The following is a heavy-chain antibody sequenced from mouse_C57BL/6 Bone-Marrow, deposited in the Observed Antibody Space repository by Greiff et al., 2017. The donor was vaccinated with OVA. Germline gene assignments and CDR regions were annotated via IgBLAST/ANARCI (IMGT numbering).Heavy chain of an antibody. J-gene: IGHJ2*01. Sequence: EVQVVESGGDLVKPGGSLKLSCAASGFTFSSYGMSWVRQTPDKRLEWVATISSGGSYTYYPDSVKGRFTSSRDNAKNTLYLQMSSLKSEDTAMYYCARRGGTGFDYWGQGTTLTVSS. D-gene: IGHD4-1*01. CDR1: GFTFSSYG. V-gene: IGHV5-6*01. CDR2: ISSGGSYT. CDR3: ARRGGTGFDY.